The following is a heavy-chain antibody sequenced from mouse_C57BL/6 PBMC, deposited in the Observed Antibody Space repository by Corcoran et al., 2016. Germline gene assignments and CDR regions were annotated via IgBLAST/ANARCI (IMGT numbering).Heavy chain of an antibody. Sequence: QVTLKESGPGILQSSQTLSLTCSFSGFSLSTSGMGVSWIRQPSGKGLEWLAHIYWDDDKHYNPSLKSRLTISKDTSRNQVFLKITSVDTADTATYYCARRGNWDHYFDYWGQGTTLTVSS. CDR1: GFSLSTSGMG. V-gene: IGHV8-12*01. CDR2: IYWDDDK. J-gene: IGHJ2*01. D-gene: IGHD4-1*01. CDR3: ARRGNWDHYFDY.